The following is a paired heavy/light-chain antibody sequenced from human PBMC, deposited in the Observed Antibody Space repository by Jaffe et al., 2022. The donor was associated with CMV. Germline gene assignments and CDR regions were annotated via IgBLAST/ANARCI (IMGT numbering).Light chain of an antibody. Sequence: QSVLTQPPSVSAAPGQKVTISCSGSSSNIGNNYVCWYQQVPGTAPKLLIYENNKRPSGIPDRFSGSKFDMSATLDITGLQTGDEASYYCGTWDSSLSGSWWVFGGGTKLTVL. V-gene: IGLV1-51*01. J-gene: IGLJ2*01. CDR2: ENN. CDR3: GTWDSSLSGSWWV. CDR1: SSNIGNNY.
Heavy chain of an antibody. V-gene: IGHV2-5*02. CDR2: IYWDDDA. J-gene: IGHJ6*03. CDR1: GFSLSTSGVG. CDR3: AHIQRGSYHKGGPLGNYYYFYYMDV. D-gene: IGHD3-16*02. Sequence: QITLKESGPTLVKPTQTLTLTCTFSGFSLSTSGVGVGWLRQPPGKALEWLTLIYWDDDARYSPFLRSRLTITKDTSKNQVVLRMTNMDPVDTATYFCAHIQRGSYHKGGPLGNYYYFYYMDVWGKGTTVTVPS.